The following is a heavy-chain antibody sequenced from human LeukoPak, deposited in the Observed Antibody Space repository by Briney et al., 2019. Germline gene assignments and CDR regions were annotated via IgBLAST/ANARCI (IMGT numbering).Heavy chain of an antibody. CDR2: IYYSGSI. CDR1: ARSISSSSYY. Sequence: SSQTLSLTCTVSARSISSSSYYWGWIRQPPGKGLEWIGSIYYSGSIYYNPSLKSRFTISVDTSKNQFSLKLSSVTAADTAVYYCARRYYDFWSGYYYYFDYWGQGTLVTVSS. CDR3: ARRYYDFWSGYYYYFDY. V-gene: IGHV4-39*01. J-gene: IGHJ4*02. D-gene: IGHD3-3*01.